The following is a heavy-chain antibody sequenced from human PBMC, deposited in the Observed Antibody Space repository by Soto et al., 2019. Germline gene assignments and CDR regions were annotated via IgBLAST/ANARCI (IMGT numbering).Heavy chain of an antibody. V-gene: IGHV6-1*02. J-gene: IGHJ6*03. CDR3: TGTNSYQCYDMDD. Sequence: QVQLQESGPGLVKPSQTPSLTCTISGDSVSSNSAAWNWIRQTPGRGLEWPGRTYYRCRGYNDYAMPARTEISDDADTYKNQSSMQLTCVTLEATSAYCCTGTNSYQCYDMDDWGKWTTFAVSS. D-gene: IGHD1-7*01. CDR2: TYYRCRGYN. CDR1: GDSVSSNSAA.